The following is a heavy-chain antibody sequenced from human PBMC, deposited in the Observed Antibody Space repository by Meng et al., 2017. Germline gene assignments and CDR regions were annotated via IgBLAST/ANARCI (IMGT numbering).Heavy chain of an antibody. CDR2: IYYSGST. V-gene: IGHV4-59*01. D-gene: IGHD6-19*01. CDR3: AKRIAVAGGGDAFDI. Sequence: SETLSPTCTASGGSISSYYWSWIRQPPGKGLEWIGYIYYSGSTNYNPSLKSRVTISVDTSKNQFSLKLSSVTAADTAVYYCAKRIAVAGGGDAFDIWGQGTMVTVSS. J-gene: IGHJ3*02. CDR1: GGSISSYY.